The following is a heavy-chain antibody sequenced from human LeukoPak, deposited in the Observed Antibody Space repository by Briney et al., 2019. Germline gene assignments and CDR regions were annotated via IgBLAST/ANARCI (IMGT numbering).Heavy chain of an antibody. CDR1: GGSFSGYY. Sequence: PSETLSLTCAVYGGSFSGYYWSWIRQPPGKGLEWIGEINHSGSTNYNPSLKSRVTISVDTSKNQFSLKLNSVTAADTAVYYCARDGYFDWLSPFAGASWFDPWGQGTLVTVSS. CDR3: ARDGYFDWLSPFAGASWFDP. V-gene: IGHV4-34*01. CDR2: INHSGST. D-gene: IGHD3-9*01. J-gene: IGHJ5*02.